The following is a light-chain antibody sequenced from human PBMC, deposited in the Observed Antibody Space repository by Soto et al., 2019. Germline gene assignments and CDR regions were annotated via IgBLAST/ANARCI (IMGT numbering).Light chain of an antibody. V-gene: IGLV2-14*01. Sequence: QSALTQPASVPGSPGQSITISCTGTSSDFGAYNSVSWYQQHPGKAPKLVIYDVSHRPSGVSDRFSGSKSGNAASLTISGLQAEDEADYYCTSYTTTTTLVVFGGGTKLTVL. CDR2: DVS. CDR3: TSYTTTTTLVV. CDR1: SSDFGAYNS. J-gene: IGLJ2*01.